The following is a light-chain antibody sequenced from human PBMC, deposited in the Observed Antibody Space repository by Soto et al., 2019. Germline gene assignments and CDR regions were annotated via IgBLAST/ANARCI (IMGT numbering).Light chain of an antibody. Sequence: EIVLTQSPGTLSLSPGERATLSCRASRGVTRSLAWFQQKAGQAPRLLIYGASTRATGIPDRFSGSGSGTDFTLIISRVEPEEFAVYYCLPHGTSPYTFGQGTKVDIK. J-gene: IGKJ1*01. CDR1: RGVTRS. CDR2: GAS. V-gene: IGKV3-20*01. CDR3: LPHGTSPYT.